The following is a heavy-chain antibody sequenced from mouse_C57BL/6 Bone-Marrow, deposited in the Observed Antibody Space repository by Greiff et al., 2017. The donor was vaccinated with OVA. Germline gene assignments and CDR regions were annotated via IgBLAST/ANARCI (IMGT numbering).Heavy chain of an antibody. CDR2: IWGVGST. CDR1: GFSLTSYG. J-gene: IGHJ3*01. V-gene: IGHV2-6*01. Sequence: QVQLKQSGPGLVAPSQSLSITCTVSGFSLTSYGVDWVRQSPGKGLEWLGVIWGVGSTNYNSALKSRLSISKDNSKSQVFLKMNSLQTDDTAMYYCASFYYGSRRAWFAYWGQGTLVTVSA. CDR3: ASFYYGSRRAWFAY. D-gene: IGHD1-1*01.